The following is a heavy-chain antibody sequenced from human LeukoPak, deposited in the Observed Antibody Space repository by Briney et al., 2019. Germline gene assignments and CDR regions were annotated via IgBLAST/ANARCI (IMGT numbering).Heavy chain of an antibody. J-gene: IGHJ4*02. CDR3: ARDSNNWNDGSIDY. CDR2: ISGSSSTR. D-gene: IGHD1-1*01. CDR1: GFTFSSYS. Sequence: GGSLRLSCAASGFTFSSYSMNWVRQAPGKGLEWVSYISGSSSTRYYADSVKGRFTISRDNAKNSLYLQMNSLRAEDTAVYYCARDSNNWNDGSIDYWGQGTLVTVSS. V-gene: IGHV3-48*04.